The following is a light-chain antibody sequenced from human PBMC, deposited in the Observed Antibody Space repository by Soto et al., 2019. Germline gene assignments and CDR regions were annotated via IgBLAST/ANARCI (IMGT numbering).Light chain of an antibody. CDR1: QSISIY. J-gene: IGKJ1*01. V-gene: IGKV1-39*01. CDR3: QQSYSTPQT. CDR2: AAS. Sequence: IHMTHSPSSLSASLGDTVTITFRASQSISIYLNWYQQKPGKAPKLLIYAASSLQSGVPSRFSGSGSGTDFTLTISSLQPEDFATYYCQQSYSTPQTFGQGTKVDIK.